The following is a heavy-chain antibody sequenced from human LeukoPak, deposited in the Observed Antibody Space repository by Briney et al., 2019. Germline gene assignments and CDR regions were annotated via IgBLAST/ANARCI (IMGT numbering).Heavy chain of an antibody. Sequence: PSETLSLTCTVSGGSISSSSYYWGWIRQPPGKGLEWIGCIYYSGSTDYNPSLKSRVTISVDTSKNQFSLKLSSVTAADPAVYYCAGPISSGYYYVVIRDAFDIWGQGTMVTVSS. CDR3: AGPISSGYYYVVIRDAFDI. J-gene: IGHJ3*02. CDR1: GGSISSSSYY. CDR2: IYYSGST. V-gene: IGHV4-39*01. D-gene: IGHD3-22*01.